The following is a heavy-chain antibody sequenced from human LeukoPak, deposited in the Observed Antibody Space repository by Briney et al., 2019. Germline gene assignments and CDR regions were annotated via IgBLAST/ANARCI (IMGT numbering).Heavy chain of an antibody. Sequence: SETLSLTCAVYGGSFSGYYWSWIRQPPGKGLEWIGEINHSGSTNYNPSLKSRVTISVDTSKNQFSLKLSSVTAADTAVYYCARHCEAYFPYYYYYMDVWGKGTTVTISS. CDR3: ARHCEAYFPYYYYYMDV. CDR1: GGSFSGYY. V-gene: IGHV4-34*01. J-gene: IGHJ6*03. D-gene: IGHD2-21*01. CDR2: INHSGST.